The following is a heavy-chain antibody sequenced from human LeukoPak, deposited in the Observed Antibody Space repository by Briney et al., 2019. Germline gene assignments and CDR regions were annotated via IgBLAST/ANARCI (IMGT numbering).Heavy chain of an antibody. D-gene: IGHD5-18*01. CDR3: AKESAYSQDFEY. V-gene: IGHV3-23*01. Sequence: GGSLRLSCAASGFIFSSYAMSWVRQAPGKGLEWVSVMSGSGGSTYYADTAKGRFTISRDNSKNTLYLQMNSLRAEDTAVYYCAKESAYSQDFEYRGQGNLVTVSS. CDR1: GFIFSSYA. CDR2: MSGSGGST. J-gene: IGHJ4*02.